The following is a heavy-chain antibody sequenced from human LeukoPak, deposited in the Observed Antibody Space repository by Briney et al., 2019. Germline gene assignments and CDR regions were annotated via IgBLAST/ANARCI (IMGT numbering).Heavy chain of an antibody. Sequence: ASVKVSCKASGYTFTSYDINWVRQAPGQGLEWMGWMNPNSGNTGYAQKFQGRVTMTRNTSISTAYMELSSLRSEDTAVYYCASPSGWFGYGDYHDAFDIWGQGTMVTVSS. CDR1: GYTFTSYD. V-gene: IGHV1-8*01. D-gene: IGHD4-17*01. CDR3: ASPSGWFGYGDYHDAFDI. CDR2: MNPNSGNT. J-gene: IGHJ3*02.